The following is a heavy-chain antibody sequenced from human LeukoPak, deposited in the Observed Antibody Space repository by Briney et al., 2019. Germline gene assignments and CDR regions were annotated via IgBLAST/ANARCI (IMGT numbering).Heavy chain of an antibody. Sequence: PGGSLRLSCAATGFTFSSFVVSWVRQAPGKGLERVSSISGDGSRTHYADSVKGRFTISRDSSKNTVYLQMNSLRAEDTAVYYCAKEGVAVTTRGAYFDYWGQGTLVTVSS. CDR1: GFTFSSFV. D-gene: IGHD4-17*01. CDR2: ISGDGSRT. V-gene: IGHV3-23*01. CDR3: AKEGVAVTTRGAYFDY. J-gene: IGHJ4*02.